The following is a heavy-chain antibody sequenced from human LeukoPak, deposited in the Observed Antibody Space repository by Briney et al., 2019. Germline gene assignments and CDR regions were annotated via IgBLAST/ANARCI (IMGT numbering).Heavy chain of an antibody. CDR3: ARLPAYDGYYFDY. Sequence: GGSQRLSCAASGFTFSSYSMNWVRQAPGKGLEWVSVIYSGGSTYYADSVKGRFTISRDNSKNTLYLQMNSLRAEDTAVYYCARLPAYDGYYFDYWGQGTLVTVSS. CDR1: GFTFSSYS. CDR2: IYSGGST. V-gene: IGHV3-53*01. J-gene: IGHJ4*02. D-gene: IGHD3-16*01.